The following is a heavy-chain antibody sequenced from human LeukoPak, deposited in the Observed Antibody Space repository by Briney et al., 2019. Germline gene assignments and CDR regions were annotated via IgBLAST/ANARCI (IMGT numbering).Heavy chain of an antibody. J-gene: IGHJ3*02. V-gene: IGHV1-69*13. D-gene: IGHD5-12*01. Sequence: SVKVSCKASGGTFSSYAISWVRQAPGQGLEWMGGIIPIFGTANYAQKFQGRVTITADESTSTAYMELSSLRSEDTAVYYCARGMVGGYDSEADAFDIWGQGTMVTVSS. CDR3: ARGMVGGYDSEADAFDI. CDR2: IIPIFGTA. CDR1: GGTFSSYA.